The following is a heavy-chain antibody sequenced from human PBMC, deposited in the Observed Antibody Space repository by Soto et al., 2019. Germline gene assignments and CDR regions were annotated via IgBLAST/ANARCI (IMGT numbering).Heavy chain of an antibody. CDR2: MRQDGSEK. J-gene: IGHJ4*02. Sequence: GGSLRLSCAASGFTFSSYWMSWVRQAPGKGLEWVANMRQDGSEKYYVDSVKGRFTISRDNAKNSLYLQMNSLRAEDTAVYYCARILCSSTSCYPFDYWGQGTLVTVSS. D-gene: IGHD2-2*01. CDR3: ARILCSSTSCYPFDY. V-gene: IGHV3-7*03. CDR1: GFTFSSYW.